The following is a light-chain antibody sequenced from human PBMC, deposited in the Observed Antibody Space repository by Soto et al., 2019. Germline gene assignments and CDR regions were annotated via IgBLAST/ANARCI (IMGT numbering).Light chain of an antibody. J-gene: IGKJ1*01. CDR2: GAS. V-gene: IGKV3-20*01. Sequence: EIVLTQFPGTLSLSPGERATLSCRASQSVSSSYLAWYQQKPGQAPRLLIYGASSRATGIPDRFSGSGSGTDFTLTISRLEPEDFALYYCQQYGSSPPTFGQGTKEEIK. CDR1: QSVSSSY. CDR3: QQYGSSPPT.